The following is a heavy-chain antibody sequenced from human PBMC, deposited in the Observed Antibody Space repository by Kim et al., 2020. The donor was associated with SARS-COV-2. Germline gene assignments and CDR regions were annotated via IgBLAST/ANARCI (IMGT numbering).Heavy chain of an antibody. V-gene: IGHV3-21*01. CDR3: ASFSTSASASGGY. Sequence: GGSLRLSCAASGFTFSSYSMNWVRRAPGKGLEWVSSISGGSTIIYYADSAKGRFTISRDNAKNSLYLQMNSLRADDTVVYYCASFSTSASASGGYWGQGT. CDR1: GFTFSSYS. CDR2: ISGGSTII. J-gene: IGHJ4*02. D-gene: IGHD2-15*01.